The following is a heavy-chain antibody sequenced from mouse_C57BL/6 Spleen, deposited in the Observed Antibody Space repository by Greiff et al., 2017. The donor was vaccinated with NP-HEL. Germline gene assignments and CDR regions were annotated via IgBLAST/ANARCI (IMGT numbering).Heavy chain of an antibody. CDR1: GYTFTSYW. Sequence: VQLQQPGAELVKPGASVKLSCKASGYTFTSYWMHWVKQRPGQGLEWIGMIHPNSGSTNYNEKFKSKATLTVDKSSSTAYMQLSSLTSEDSAVYYCARSDGYYEGYFDVWGTGTTVTVSS. D-gene: IGHD2-3*01. J-gene: IGHJ1*03. CDR2: IHPNSGST. CDR3: ARSDGYYEGYFDV. V-gene: IGHV1-64*01.